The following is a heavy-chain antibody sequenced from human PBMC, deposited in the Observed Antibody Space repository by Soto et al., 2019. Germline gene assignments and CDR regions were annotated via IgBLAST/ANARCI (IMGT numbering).Heavy chain of an antibody. V-gene: IGHV4-39*07. Sequence: PSETLSLTCTVSGGSISTSGYFWGWIRQPPGKGLEWIGTIYYSGSTYYNPSLKSRVTISVDTSKNQFSLKLSSVTAADTAVYYCASNSGGSGSYYIENWFDPWGQGTLVTVS. CDR1: GGSISTSGYF. D-gene: IGHD3-10*01. CDR2: IYYSGST. J-gene: IGHJ5*02. CDR3: ASNSGGSGSYYIENWFDP.